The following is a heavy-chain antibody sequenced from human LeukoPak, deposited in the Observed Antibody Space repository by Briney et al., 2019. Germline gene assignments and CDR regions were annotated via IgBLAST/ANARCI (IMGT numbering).Heavy chain of an antibody. V-gene: IGHV4-38-2*02. CDR1: GYSISSGYY. CDR3: ARANADFWSGYHYYFDY. J-gene: IGHJ4*02. CDR2: IYHSGST. D-gene: IGHD3-3*01. Sequence: PSETLSLTCTVSGYSISSGYYWGWIRQPPGKGLEWIGRIYHSGSTYYNPSLKSRVTISVDTSKNQFSLKLSSVTAADTAVYYCARANADFWSGYHYYFDYWGQGTLVTVSS.